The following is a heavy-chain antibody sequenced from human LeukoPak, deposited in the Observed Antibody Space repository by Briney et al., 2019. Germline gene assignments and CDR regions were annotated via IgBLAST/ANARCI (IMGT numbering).Heavy chain of an antibody. CDR3: ARHGAGVGYQLLYDY. J-gene: IGHJ4*02. CDR1: GGSISSYY. Sequence: SETLSLTCTVSGGSISSYYWSWIRQPPGKGLEWIGYIYTSGSTNYNPSLKSRVTISVDTSKNQFSLKLSSVTAADTVVYYCARHGAGVGYQLLYDYWGQGTLVTVSS. D-gene: IGHD2-2*02. V-gene: IGHV4-4*09. CDR2: IYTSGST.